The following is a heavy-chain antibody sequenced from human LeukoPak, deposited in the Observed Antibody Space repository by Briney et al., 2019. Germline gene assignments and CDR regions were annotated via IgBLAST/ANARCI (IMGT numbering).Heavy chain of an antibody. CDR2: ISSSGSTI. D-gene: IGHD3-10*01. J-gene: IGHJ3*02. CDR1: GFTFSDYY. V-gene: IGHV3-11*01. CDR3: ARACLRGVQGVRGAFDI. Sequence: GGSLRLSCAASGFTFSDYYMSWIRQAPGKGLEWVSYISSSGSTIYYADSVKGRFTISRDNAKNSLYLQMNSLRAEDTAVYYCARACLRGVQGVRGAFDIWGQGTMVTVSS.